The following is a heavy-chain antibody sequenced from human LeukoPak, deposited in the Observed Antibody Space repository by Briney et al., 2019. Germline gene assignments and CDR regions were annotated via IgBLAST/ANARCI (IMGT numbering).Heavy chain of an antibody. Sequence: PGGSLRLSCAASGVTFSSYGMHWVRQAPGKGLEWVAVIWYGGSNKYYADSEKGRFTISRDNSKNMPYLQMNCLRAEDTAVYYCARDRDGEDYGSGRNSFDPWGKGTLVTASS. J-gene: IGHJ5*02. D-gene: IGHD3-10*01. CDR1: GVTFSSYG. V-gene: IGHV3-33*01. CDR3: ARDRDGEDYGSGRNSFDP. CDR2: IWYGGSNK.